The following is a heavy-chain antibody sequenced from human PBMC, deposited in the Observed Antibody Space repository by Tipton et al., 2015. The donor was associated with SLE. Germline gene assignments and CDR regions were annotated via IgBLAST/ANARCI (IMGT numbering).Heavy chain of an antibody. V-gene: IGHV4-59*12. CDR3: ARNRRGVAVAHGYYMDV. D-gene: IGHD6-19*01. CDR1: GGSFSGYY. Sequence: LRLSCAVYGGSFSGYYWSWIRQPPGKGLEWIGYIYYSGSTNYNPSLKSRVTISVDTSKNQFSLKLSSVTAADTAVYYCARNRRGVAVAHGYYMDVWGKGTTVTVSS. CDR2: IYYSGST. J-gene: IGHJ6*03.